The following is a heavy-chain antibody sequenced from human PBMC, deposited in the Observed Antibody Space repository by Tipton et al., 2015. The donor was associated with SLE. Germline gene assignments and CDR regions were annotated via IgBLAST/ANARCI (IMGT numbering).Heavy chain of an antibody. Sequence: TLSLTCTVSGGSISSGSYYWCWIRQPAGKGLEWIGRIYTSGSTNYKPSLKSRVTISVDTSKKQFSLKLSSVTAADTAVYYCARRVGSGTYLDAFDIWGQGTMVTVSS. CDR2: IYTSGST. J-gene: IGHJ3*02. CDR3: ARRVGSGTYLDAFDI. V-gene: IGHV4-61*02. D-gene: IGHD3-10*01. CDR1: GGSISSGSYY.